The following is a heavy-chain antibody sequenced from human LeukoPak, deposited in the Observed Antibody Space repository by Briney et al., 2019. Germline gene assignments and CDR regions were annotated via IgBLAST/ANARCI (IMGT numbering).Heavy chain of an antibody. D-gene: IGHD5-18*01. V-gene: IGHV1-18*01. CDR1: GYILTTYG. CDR2: ISAYNGDT. J-gene: IGHJ4*02. CDR3: ARPSGARRHLWLDY. Sequence: GASVKVFCKASGYILTTYGISWVRQAPGQGLEWMGWISAYNGDTDFAQHLQGRVSMTIDASTNTAYMELRSLRSDDTAVYCARPSGARRHLWLDYWGQGTVVTVSS.